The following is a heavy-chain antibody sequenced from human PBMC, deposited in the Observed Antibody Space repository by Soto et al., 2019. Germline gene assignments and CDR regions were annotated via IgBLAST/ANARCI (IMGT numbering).Heavy chain of an antibody. D-gene: IGHD3-10*01. CDR1: GGSISSSSYY. CDR3: ARGESSGSYFPYFSF. CDR2: IYYSGST. Sequence: SETLSLTCTVSGGSISSSSYYWGWIRQPPGKGLEWIGSIYYSGSTYYNPSLKSRVTISVDTPKNQFSLKLSSVTAADAAVYYCARGESSGSYFPYFSFWGQGTPVTVSS. V-gene: IGHV4-39*01. J-gene: IGHJ4*02.